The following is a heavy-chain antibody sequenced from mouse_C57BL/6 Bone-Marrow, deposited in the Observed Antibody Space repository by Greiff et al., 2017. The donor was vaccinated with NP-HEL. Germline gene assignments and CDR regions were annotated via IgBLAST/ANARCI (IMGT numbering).Heavy chain of an antibody. Sequence: QVQLQQSGAELVKPGASVKLSCKASGYTFTSYWMHWVKQRPGQGLEWIGMIHPNSGSTNYNEKFKSKATLTVDKSSSTAYMQLSSLTSEDSAVYYCAREVLGPGFDYWGQGTTLTVSS. V-gene: IGHV1-64*01. CDR1: GYTFTSYW. J-gene: IGHJ2*01. D-gene: IGHD4-1*01. CDR3: AREVLGPGFDY. CDR2: IHPNSGST.